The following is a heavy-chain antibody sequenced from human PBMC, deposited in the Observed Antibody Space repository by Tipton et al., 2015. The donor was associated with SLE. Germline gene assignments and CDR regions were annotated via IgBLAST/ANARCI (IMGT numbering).Heavy chain of an antibody. Sequence: TLSLTCTVSGDSISSYYWSWIRQPPGKGPEWIGYIYKSGITNYNPSLMSRVTISADTSKNQFSLKLRSVTAADTAVYYCARARSVGAGWFQHWGQGTLVTVSS. V-gene: IGHV4-59*01. CDR1: GDSISSYY. CDR3: ARARSVGAGWFQH. J-gene: IGHJ1*01. CDR2: IYKSGIT. D-gene: IGHD3-16*01.